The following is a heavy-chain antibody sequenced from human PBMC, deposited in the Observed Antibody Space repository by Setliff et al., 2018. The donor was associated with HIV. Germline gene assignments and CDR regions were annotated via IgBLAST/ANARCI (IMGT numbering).Heavy chain of an antibody. CDR2: ITWNSGNI. J-gene: IGHJ6*03. CDR3: VRDRLYDYYWYMDV. D-gene: IGHD2-8*01. V-gene: IGHV3-9*01. Sequence: SLKISCVASGFTFNDHAMHWVRQAPGKGLEWVSGITWNSGNIAYADSVKGRFTISRDNAKNSLYLQMDSLRPEDTALYYCVRDRLYDYYWYMDVWGTGTTVTVTS. CDR1: GFTFNDHA.